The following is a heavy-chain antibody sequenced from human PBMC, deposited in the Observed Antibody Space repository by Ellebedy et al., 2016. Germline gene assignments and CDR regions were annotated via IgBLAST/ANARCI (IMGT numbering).Heavy chain of an antibody. D-gene: IGHD3-16*01. CDR1: GYTFTGYH. J-gene: IGHJ4*02. Sequence: ASVKVSXXTSGYTFTGYHMHWVRQAPGQGLEWMGWINPNSGGINYAQRFQGRVTMTRDTSISTVYMELSSLKSDDTAVYYCARGPLEGAGDYWGQGTLVTVSS. CDR3: ARGPLEGAGDY. V-gene: IGHV1-2*02. CDR2: INPNSGGI.